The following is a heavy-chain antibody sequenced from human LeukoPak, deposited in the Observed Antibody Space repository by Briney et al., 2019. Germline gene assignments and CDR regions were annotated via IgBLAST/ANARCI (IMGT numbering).Heavy chain of an antibody. CDR2: IYYSGST. CDR3: ARHSATENWFDP. CDR1: GGSISSSSYY. D-gene: IGHD6-25*01. V-gene: IGHV4-39*01. J-gene: IGHJ5*02. Sequence: PSETLSLTCTVSGGSISSSSYYWGWIRQPPGKGLEWIGSIYYSGSTYYHPSLKSRVTISVDTSKNQFSLKLSSVTAADTAVYYCARHSATENWFDPWGQGTLVTVSS.